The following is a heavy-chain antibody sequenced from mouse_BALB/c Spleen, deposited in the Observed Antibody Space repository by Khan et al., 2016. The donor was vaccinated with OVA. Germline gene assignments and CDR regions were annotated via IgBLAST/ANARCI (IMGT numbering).Heavy chain of an antibody. CDR2: IWNDGNT. Sequence: VELVVSGPGLVAPSQSLFITCTISGFSLTNYGVHWVRQPLGKGLEWLVVIWNDGNTAYNSALKSRLTISKDNSKSQVFLKMNSLQTDDTAMYFCARQPYYHYNIMDYWGQGTSVTVSS. V-gene: IGHV2-6-1*01. D-gene: IGHD2-10*01. CDR3: ARQPYYHYNIMDY. J-gene: IGHJ4*01. CDR1: GFSLTNYG.